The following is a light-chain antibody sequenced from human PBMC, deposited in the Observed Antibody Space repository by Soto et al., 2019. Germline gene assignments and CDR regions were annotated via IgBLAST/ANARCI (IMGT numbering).Light chain of an antibody. CDR3: QSYDSSRSVL. Sequence: QSVLTQPPSVSGAPGQRVTISCTGSSSNIGAGYDVNWYQQRPGTAPKLLIYGTSNRPSGVPDRFSGSKSGTSASLAITGLQAEEEADYYCQSYDSSRSVLFGGGTKLTVL. CDR2: GTS. CDR1: SSNIGAGYD. J-gene: IGLJ2*01. V-gene: IGLV1-40*01.